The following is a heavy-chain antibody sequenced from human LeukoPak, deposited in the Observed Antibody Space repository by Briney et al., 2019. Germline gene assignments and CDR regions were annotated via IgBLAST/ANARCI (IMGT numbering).Heavy chain of an antibody. CDR3: ARREIGYCSSTSCHIPFDY. J-gene: IGHJ4*02. D-gene: IGHD2-2*02. V-gene: IGHV4-39*07. Sequence: KPSETLSLTCTVSGGSISSSSYYWGWIRQPPGKGLEWIGSIYYSGSTYYNPSLKSRVTISVDTSKNQFSLKLSSVTAADTAVYYCARREIGYCSSTSCHIPFDYWGQGTLVTVSS. CDR1: GGSISSSSYY. CDR2: IYYSGST.